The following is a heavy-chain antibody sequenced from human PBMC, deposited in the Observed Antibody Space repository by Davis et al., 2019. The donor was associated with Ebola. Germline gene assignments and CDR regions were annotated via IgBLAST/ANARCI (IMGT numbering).Heavy chain of an antibody. CDR3: AREGGRYYDSSGYVFDI. J-gene: IGHJ3*02. D-gene: IGHD3-22*01. Sequence: ASVKVSCKASGYRFTSYYMHWVRQAPGQGLEWMGIINPITGGTSYAQNFQVRVNMNRDTSTSTVYMELSSLRSEDTAVYYCAREGGRYYDSSGYVFDIWGQGTMVKVSS. CDR2: INPITGGT. CDR1: GYRFTSYY. V-gene: IGHV1-46*01.